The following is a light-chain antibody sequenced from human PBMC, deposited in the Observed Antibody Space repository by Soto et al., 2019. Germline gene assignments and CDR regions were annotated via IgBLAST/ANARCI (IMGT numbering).Light chain of an antibody. CDR3: HHYDSSPPYT. J-gene: IGKJ2*01. V-gene: IGKV3-20*01. Sequence: EIVLTQSPATLPLSPGERATLSCRASRSFASSYLAWYQHKPGQAPRLLLYAASSRSTGIPDRFIGSGSGTDFTLTISRLEPDDSAVYYCHHYDSSPPYTFGQGTKLEIK. CDR1: RSFASSY. CDR2: AAS.